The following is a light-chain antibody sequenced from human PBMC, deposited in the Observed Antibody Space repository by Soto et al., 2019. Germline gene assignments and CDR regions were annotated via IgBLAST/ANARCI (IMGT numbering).Light chain of an antibody. CDR3: SSYTSSSTL. J-gene: IGLJ1*01. Sequence: SGLTQPASVSGSPGQSITISRTGTSSDVGGYNYVSWYQQHPGKAPKLMIYAVTDRPSGVSSRFSGSKSGNTASLTISGLQAEDEADYYCSSYTSSSTLFGTGTKVTV. CDR2: AVT. CDR1: SSDVGGYNY. V-gene: IGLV2-14*01.